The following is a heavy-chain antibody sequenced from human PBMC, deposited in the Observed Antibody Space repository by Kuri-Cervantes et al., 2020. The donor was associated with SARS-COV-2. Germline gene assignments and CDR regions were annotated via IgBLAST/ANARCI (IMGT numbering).Heavy chain of an antibody. D-gene: IGHD3-3*01. CDR3: ARDRRYYDFWSGYGNTGDLYYYYYYMDV. CDR2: ISWDGGST. V-gene: IGHV3-43D*03. J-gene: IGHJ6*03. CDR1: GFTFDDYA. Sequence: GESLKISCAASGFTFDDYAMHWVRQAPGKGLEWVSLISWDGGSTYYADSVKGRFTISRDNSKNSLYLQMNSLRAEDTAVYYCARDRRYYDFWSGYGNTGDLYYYYYYMDVWGKGTTVTVSS.